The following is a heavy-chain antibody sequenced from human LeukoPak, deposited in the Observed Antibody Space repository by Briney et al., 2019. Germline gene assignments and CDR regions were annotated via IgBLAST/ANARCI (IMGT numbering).Heavy chain of an antibody. CDR3: AKDMGSGQLLYYSHNYMDV. V-gene: IGHV3-30*02. D-gene: IGHD2-2*02. Sequence: GGSLRLSCAASGFTFSSYGMHWVRQAPGKGLEWVAFIRYDGSNKYYADSVKGRFTISRDNSKNTLYLQMNSLRAEDTAVYYCAKDMGSGQLLYYSHNYMDVWGKGTTVTVSS. J-gene: IGHJ6*03. CDR2: IRYDGSNK. CDR1: GFTFSSYG.